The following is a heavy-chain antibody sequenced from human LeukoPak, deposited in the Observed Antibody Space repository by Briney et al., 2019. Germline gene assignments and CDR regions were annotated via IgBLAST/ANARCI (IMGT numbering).Heavy chain of an antibody. J-gene: IGHJ6*03. CDR2: IYTSGST. Sequence: PSETLSLTCTVSGGSISSYYWSWIRQPAGKGLEWIGRIYTSGSTNYNPSLESRVTISVDKSKNQFSLKLSSVTAADTAVYYCARGGVACSGGSCYYYYMDVWGKGTTVTVSS. V-gene: IGHV4-4*07. CDR1: GGSISSYY. CDR3: ARGGVACSGGSCYYYYMDV. D-gene: IGHD2-15*01.